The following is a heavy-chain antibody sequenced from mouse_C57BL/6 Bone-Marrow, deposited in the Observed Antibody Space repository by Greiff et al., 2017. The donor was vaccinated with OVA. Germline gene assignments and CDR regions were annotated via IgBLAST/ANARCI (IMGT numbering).Heavy chain of an antibody. CDR1: GYTFTSYG. J-gene: IGHJ2*01. D-gene: IGHD2-3*01. Sequence: QVQLQQSGAELARPGAPVKLSCKASGYTFTSYGISWVKQRTGQGLEWIGEIYPRSGNTYYNEKFKGKATLTADKSSSTAYMELRSLTSEDSAVYFCARLGGYYHLCYWGQGTTLTVSS. V-gene: IGHV1-81*01. CDR2: IYPRSGNT. CDR3: ARLGGYYHLCY.